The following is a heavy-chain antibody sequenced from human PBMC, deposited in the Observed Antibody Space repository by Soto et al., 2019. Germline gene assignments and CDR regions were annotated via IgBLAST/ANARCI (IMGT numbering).Heavy chain of an antibody. CDR1: GFAFSNYA. D-gene: IGHD1-26*01. CDR2: ISGSGGST. Sequence: GGSLRLSCAGSGFAFSNYAMSWVRQAPGKGLAWVSAISGSGGSTYYADSVKGRFTISRDNSKNTLYLQMNSLRAEDTALYYCAKVPVGATGRFDYWGQGTLVTVSS. CDR3: AKVPVGATGRFDY. J-gene: IGHJ4*02. V-gene: IGHV3-23*01.